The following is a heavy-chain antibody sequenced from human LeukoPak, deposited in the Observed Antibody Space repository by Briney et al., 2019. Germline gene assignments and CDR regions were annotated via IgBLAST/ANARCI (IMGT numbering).Heavy chain of an antibody. CDR3: ARDGTAPGLYFDL. J-gene: IGHJ4*01. CDR2: IRQDGNEK. D-gene: IGHD6-13*01. CDR1: GFTFSSYW. Sequence: GGSLRLSCAVSGFTFSSYWMNWVRQAPGKGLEWVASIRQDGNEKSYVDSVKGRVTISRDNTKDSLYLQIDSLRAEDTAMYFCARDGTAPGLYFDLWGQGTLVTVSS. V-gene: IGHV3-7*01.